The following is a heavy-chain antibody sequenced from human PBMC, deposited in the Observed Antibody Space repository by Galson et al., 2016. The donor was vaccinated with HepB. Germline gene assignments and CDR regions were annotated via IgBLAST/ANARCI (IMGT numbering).Heavy chain of an antibody. Sequence: SLRLSCAASGFTFSGFTINWVRQAPGKGLEWVSSISSSSRNIYYADSAKGRFTISRDNAKNSLSLQMNSLRAEDTAVYHCAKGVDSSGWYHFDYWGQGTLVTASS. CDR3: AKGVDSSGWYHFDY. V-gene: IGHV3-21*01. CDR1: GFTFSGFT. CDR2: ISSSSRNI. J-gene: IGHJ4*02. D-gene: IGHD6-19*01.